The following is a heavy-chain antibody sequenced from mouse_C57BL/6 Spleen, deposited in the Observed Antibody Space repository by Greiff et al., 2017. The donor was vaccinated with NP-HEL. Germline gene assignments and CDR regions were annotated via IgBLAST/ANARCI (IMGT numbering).Heavy chain of an antibody. J-gene: IGHJ4*01. CDR3: ARSSVYYYGTLDAMDY. Sequence: QVTLKVCGPGILQSSQTLSLTCSFSGFSLSTSGMGVSWIRQPSGKGLEWLAHIYWDDDKRYNPSLKSRLTISKDTSRNQVFLKITSVDTADTATYNCARSSVYYYGTLDAMDYGGQGTSVTVSS. CDR2: IYWDDDK. V-gene: IGHV8-12*01. D-gene: IGHD1-1*01. CDR1: GFSLSTSGMG.